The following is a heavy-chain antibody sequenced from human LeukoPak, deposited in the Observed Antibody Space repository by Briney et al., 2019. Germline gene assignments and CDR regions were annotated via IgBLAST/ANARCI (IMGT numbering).Heavy chain of an antibody. CDR2: ISSSGNTI. CDR3: ARRFGY. V-gene: IGHV3-48*03. CDR1: GFTFSSYD. J-gene: IGHJ4*02. Sequence: GGSLRLSCAASGFTFSSYDMNWVRQAPGKGLQWVSYISSSGNTIYYADSVKGRFTISRDNAKNSLHLQMNSLRAEDTAVYFCARRFGYWSQGTLVTVSS. D-gene: IGHD3-10*01.